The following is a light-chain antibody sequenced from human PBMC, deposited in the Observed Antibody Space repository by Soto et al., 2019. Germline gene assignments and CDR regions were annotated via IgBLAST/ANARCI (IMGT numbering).Light chain of an antibody. Sequence: EVAMTQSPVTLSVSPGERAILSCRTSQGVSSNLAWYQQKPGLPPRLLIYGASTRATGIPARFSGSGSGTEFTLTISSLQSEDFAVYYCQQYDNRPPFTFGPGTKVDIK. CDR3: QQYDNRPPFT. J-gene: IGKJ3*01. CDR1: QGVSSN. V-gene: IGKV3-15*01. CDR2: GAS.